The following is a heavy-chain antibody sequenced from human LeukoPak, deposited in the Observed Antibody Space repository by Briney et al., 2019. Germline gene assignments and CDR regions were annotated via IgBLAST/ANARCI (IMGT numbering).Heavy chain of an antibody. CDR2: IYYSGST. J-gene: IGHJ3*02. Sequence: SETLSLTCTVSGGSISSSYYYWGWIRQPPGRGLEWIGSIYYSGSTYYNPSLKSRVTISVDTSNNQFSLKLSSVTAADTAVYYCAKIYDAFDIWGQGTMVTVSS. V-gene: IGHV4-39*07. CDR3: AKIYDAFDI. CDR1: GGSISSSYYY.